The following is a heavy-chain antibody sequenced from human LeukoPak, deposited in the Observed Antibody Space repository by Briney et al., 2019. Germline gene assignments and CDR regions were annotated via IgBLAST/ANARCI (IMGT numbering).Heavy chain of an antibody. CDR1: GGSFSGYY. J-gene: IGHJ5*02. V-gene: IGHV4-34*01. CDR3: ARDQGYCSGGSCYSGWFDP. D-gene: IGHD2-15*01. CDR2: INHSGST. Sequence: SQALSLTCAVYGGSFSGYYWSWIRQPPGKGLEWIGEINHSGSTNYNPSLKSRVTISVDTSKNQFSLKLSSVTAADTAVYYCARDQGYCSGGSCYSGWFDPWGQGTLVTVSS.